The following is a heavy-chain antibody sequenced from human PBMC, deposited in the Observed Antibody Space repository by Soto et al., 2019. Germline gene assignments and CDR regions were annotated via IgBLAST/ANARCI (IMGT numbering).Heavy chain of an antibody. J-gene: IGHJ4*02. Sequence: SETLSLTCAVYGGSFSGYYWSWIRQPPGKGLEGIGEINHSGSTNYNPSLKSRVTISVDTSKNQFSLKLSSVTAADTAVYYCARVRVLLGYCSSTSCSHFDYWGQGTLVTVSS. CDR3: ARVRVLLGYCSSTSCSHFDY. CDR2: INHSGST. D-gene: IGHD2-2*01. V-gene: IGHV4-34*01. CDR1: GGSFSGYY.